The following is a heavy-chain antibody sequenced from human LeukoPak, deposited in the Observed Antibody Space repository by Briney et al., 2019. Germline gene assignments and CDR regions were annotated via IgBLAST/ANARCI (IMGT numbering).Heavy chain of an antibody. Sequence: GGSLRLSCAASGFTFTSYGMHWVRQSPGKGLEWVALITYDGYYKYYSDSVKGRFTISSDTSKNTLYLQMNSLRAEDTAVYYCARDLSPVVRASPMGYWGQGTLVTVSS. CDR3: ARDLSPVVRASPMGY. CDR2: ITYDGYYK. J-gene: IGHJ4*02. D-gene: IGHD3-10*01. CDR1: GFTFTSYG. V-gene: IGHV3-30*03.